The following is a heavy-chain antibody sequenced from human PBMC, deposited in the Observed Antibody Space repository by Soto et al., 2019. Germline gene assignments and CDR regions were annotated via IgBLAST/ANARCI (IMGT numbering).Heavy chain of an antibody. Sequence: GGSLRLSCAASGFTFSSYGMHWVRQAPGKGLEWVAVISYDGSNKYYADSVKGRFTISRDNSKNTLYLQMNSLRAEDTAVYYCAPDPPGHGYNFRAYFDYWGQGTLVTVSS. J-gene: IGHJ4*02. D-gene: IGHD5-12*01. CDR1: GFTFSSYG. V-gene: IGHV3-30*03. CDR2: ISYDGSNK. CDR3: APDPPGHGYNFRAYFDY.